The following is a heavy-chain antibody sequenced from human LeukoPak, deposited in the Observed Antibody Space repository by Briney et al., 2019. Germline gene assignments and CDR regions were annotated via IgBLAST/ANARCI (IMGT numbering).Heavy chain of an antibody. V-gene: IGHV4-39*01. Sequence: SETLSLTCTVSGGSISGRSYYWGWIRQPPGKGLEWIGSIYYSGSTYYNPSLKSRVTISVDTSKNQFSLNLSSVTAADTAVYYCARHNTVMVGHNWFDPWGQGTLVTVSS. CDR3: ARHNTVMVGHNWFDP. CDR1: GGSISGRSYY. CDR2: IYYSGST. D-gene: IGHD2-15*01. J-gene: IGHJ5*02.